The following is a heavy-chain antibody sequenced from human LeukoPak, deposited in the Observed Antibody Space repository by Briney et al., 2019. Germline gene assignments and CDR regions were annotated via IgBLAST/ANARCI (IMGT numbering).Heavy chain of an antibody. V-gene: IGHV1-18*01. D-gene: IGHD2-15*01. CDR1: GYTFTSHG. CDR3: ARDRGSFCSGGSCYAPHIDY. CDR2: ISAYNGDT. Sequence: ASVKVSCKASGYTFTSHGLSWVRQAPGQGLEWMGRISAYNGDTQYAQKIQGRVSMTTDITTSTAYMELRSLRSDDTAVYYCARDRGSFCSGGSCYAPHIDYWGQGTLVTVSP. J-gene: IGHJ4*02.